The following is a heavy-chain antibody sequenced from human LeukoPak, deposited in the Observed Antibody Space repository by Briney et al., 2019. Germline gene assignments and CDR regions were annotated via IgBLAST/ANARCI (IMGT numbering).Heavy chain of an antibody. CDR2: ISSSGSTI. CDR1: GFTFSDYY. CDR3: ARDLFEDYGDYEAPDAFDI. Sequence: SGGSLRLSCAASGFTFSDYYMSWIRQAPGKGLEWVSYISSSGSTIYYADSVKGRFTISRDNAKNSLYLQMNSLRAEDTAVYYCARDLFEDYGDYEAPDAFDIWGQGTMVTVSS. J-gene: IGHJ3*02. D-gene: IGHD4-17*01. V-gene: IGHV3-11*01.